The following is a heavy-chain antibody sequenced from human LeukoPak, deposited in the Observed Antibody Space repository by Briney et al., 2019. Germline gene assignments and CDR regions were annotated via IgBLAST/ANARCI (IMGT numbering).Heavy chain of an antibody. CDR3: AVGGSSGWYYFDY. Sequence: GESLKISCKGSGYSFTSYWIAWVRQMPGKGLAWMGIIYPGDSDTRYGPSFQGPVTTSADKSISTAYLQWGSLKASDTAMYYCAVGGSSGWYYFDYWGQGTLVSVSS. CDR2: IYPGDSDT. CDR1: GYSFTSYW. D-gene: IGHD6-19*01. J-gene: IGHJ4*02. V-gene: IGHV5-51*01.